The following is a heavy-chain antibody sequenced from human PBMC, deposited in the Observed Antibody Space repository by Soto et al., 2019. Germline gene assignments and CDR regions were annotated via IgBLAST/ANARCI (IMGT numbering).Heavy chain of an antibody. CDR3: ARKYGIPVAGTFDY. V-gene: IGHV4-4*07. CDR2: IYNSGST. CDR1: GGSITSYH. D-gene: IGHD6-19*01. J-gene: IGHJ4*02. Sequence: ASETLSLTCIVSGGSITSYHWSWIRQFPGKGLEWMGHIYNSGSTYYKSSLKGRVTMSIDTSKNQFSLRLYSVTAVDTAVYYCARKYGIPVAGTFDYWGQGILVTV.